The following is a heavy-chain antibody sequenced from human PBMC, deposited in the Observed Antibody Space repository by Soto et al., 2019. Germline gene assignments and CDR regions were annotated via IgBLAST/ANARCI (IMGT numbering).Heavy chain of an antibody. CDR2: TRNKANSYTT. J-gene: IGHJ3*02. Sequence: EVQLVESGGGLVQPGGSLRLSCAASGFTFSDHYMDWVRQAPGKGLEWVGRTRNKANSYTTEYAASVKGRFTISRDDSRNTLYLQMNSLRTEDTAVYYCARVCYYDTHDAFDIWGQGTMVTVSS. CDR3: ARVCYYDTHDAFDI. V-gene: IGHV3-72*01. CDR1: GFTFSDHY. D-gene: IGHD3-22*01.